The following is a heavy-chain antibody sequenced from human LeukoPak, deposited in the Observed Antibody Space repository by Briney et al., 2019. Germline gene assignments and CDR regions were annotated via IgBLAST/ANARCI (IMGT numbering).Heavy chain of an antibody. CDR2: ISSSSSYI. Sequence: GGSLRLSCAASGFTFSSYSMNWVRQAPGKGLEWVSSISSSSSYIYYADSVKGRFTISRDNAKNSPYLQMNSLRAEDTAVYYCARDISTAHWYFDLWGRGTLVTVSS. D-gene: IGHD3-22*01. CDR3: ARDISTAHWYFDL. J-gene: IGHJ2*01. V-gene: IGHV3-21*01. CDR1: GFTFSSYS.